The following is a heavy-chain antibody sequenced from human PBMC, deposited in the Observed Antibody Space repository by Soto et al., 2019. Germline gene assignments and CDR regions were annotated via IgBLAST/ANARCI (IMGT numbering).Heavy chain of an antibody. D-gene: IGHD1-26*01. CDR3: ASLVGATRRDYFDY. J-gene: IGHJ4*02. V-gene: IGHV3-7*01. Sequence: GGSLRLSCAASGFTFSSYWMSWVRQALGKGLEWVANIKQDGSEKYYVDSVKGRFTISRDNAKNSLYLQMNSLRAEDTAVYYCASLVGATRRDYFDYWGQGTLVTVSS. CDR1: GFTFSSYW. CDR2: IKQDGSEK.